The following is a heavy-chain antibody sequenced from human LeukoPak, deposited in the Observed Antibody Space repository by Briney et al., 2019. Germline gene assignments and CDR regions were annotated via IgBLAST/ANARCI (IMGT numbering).Heavy chain of an antibody. J-gene: IGHJ6*02. CDR2: INSDGSST. CDR3: ARGGSRYYDLGMV. Sequence: GGSLRLSYAASGFTFSSYWMHWVRQAPGKGLVWVSRINSDGSSTSYADSVKGRFTISRDNAKNTLYLQMNSLRAEDTAVYYCARGGSRYYDLGMVWGQGTTVTASS. V-gene: IGHV3-74*01. CDR1: GFTFSSYW. D-gene: IGHD3-3*01.